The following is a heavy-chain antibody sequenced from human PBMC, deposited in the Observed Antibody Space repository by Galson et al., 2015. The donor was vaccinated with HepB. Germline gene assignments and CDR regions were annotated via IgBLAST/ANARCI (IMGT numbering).Heavy chain of an antibody. CDR2: IDPSDSYT. V-gene: IGHV5-10-1*01. CDR3: ARDANGYSSGWYSGNQYGMDV. D-gene: IGHD6-19*01. J-gene: IGHJ6*02. CDR1: GYSFTSYW. Sequence: QSGAEVKKPGESLRISCKGSGYSFTSYWISWVRQMPGKGLEWMGRIDPSDSYTNYSPSFQGHVTISADKSISTAYLQWSSLKASDTAMYYCARDANGYSSGWYSGNQYGMDVWGQGTTVTVSS.